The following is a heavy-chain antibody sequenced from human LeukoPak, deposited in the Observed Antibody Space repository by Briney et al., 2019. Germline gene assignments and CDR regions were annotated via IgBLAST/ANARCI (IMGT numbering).Heavy chain of an antibody. CDR3: VRGGPPDY. CDR2: INHSDGSK. Sequence: ASVKVSCKACGYSFTSYYVHWVRQAPGQGLEWMGIINHSDGSKSSAQKFHGRVTMTRDTCTSTVCMQLTSLRCEDMAVRYCVRGGPPDYWGQGTLVTVSS. V-gene: IGHV1-46*01. CDR1: GYSFTSYY. J-gene: IGHJ4*02.